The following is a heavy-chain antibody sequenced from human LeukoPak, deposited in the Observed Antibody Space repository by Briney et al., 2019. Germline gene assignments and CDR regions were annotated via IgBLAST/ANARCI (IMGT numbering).Heavy chain of an antibody. V-gene: IGHV3-11*01. CDR2: ISSSGSTI. CDR3: ARSLPYDAAGGAFDI. Sequence: GGSLRLSCAASGFTFSDYYMSWIRQAPGKGLEWVSYISSSGSTIYYADSVKGRFTNSRDNAKNSLYLQMNSLRAEDTAVYYCARSLPYDAAGGAFDIWGQGTMVTVSS. D-gene: IGHD3-22*01. J-gene: IGHJ3*02. CDR1: GFTFSDYY.